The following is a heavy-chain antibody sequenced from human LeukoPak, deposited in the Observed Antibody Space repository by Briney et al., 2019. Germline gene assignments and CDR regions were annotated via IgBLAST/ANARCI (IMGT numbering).Heavy chain of an antibody. CDR1: GFTFSSYW. CDR3: ARRAGAYSHPYDY. CDR2: IKQDGSEK. J-gene: IGHJ4*02. D-gene: IGHD4/OR15-4a*01. V-gene: IGHV3-7*03. Sequence: GGSLRLSCAASGFTFSSYWMSWVRQAPGKGLEWVANIKQDGSEKYYVDSVKGRFTISRDNAKNSLYLQMNSLRAEDTAVYYCARRAGAYSHPYDYWGQGILVTVSS.